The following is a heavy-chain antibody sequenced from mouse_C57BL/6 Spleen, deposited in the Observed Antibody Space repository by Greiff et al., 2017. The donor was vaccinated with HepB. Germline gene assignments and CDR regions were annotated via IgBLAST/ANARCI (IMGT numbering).Heavy chain of an antibody. D-gene: IGHD1-1*01. CDR3: TTGVVPYAMDY. J-gene: IGHJ4*01. Sequence: EVQLQESGAELVRPGASVKLSCTASGFNIKDDYMHWVKQRPEQGLEWIGWIDPENGDTEYASKFQGKATITADTSSNTAYLQLSSLTSEDTAVYYCTTGVVPYAMDYWGQGTSVTVSS. CDR2: IDPENGDT. V-gene: IGHV14-4*01. CDR1: GFNIKDDY.